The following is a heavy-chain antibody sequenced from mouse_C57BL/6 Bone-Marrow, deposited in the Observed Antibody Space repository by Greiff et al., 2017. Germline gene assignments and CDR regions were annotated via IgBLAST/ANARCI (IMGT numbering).Heavy chain of an antibody. CDR2: LWRGGST. D-gene: IGHD1-1*02. Sequence: VHLVESGPGLVQPSQSLSITCTVSGFSLTSYGVHWVRQSPGKGLEWLGVLWRGGSTDYNAAFMSRLSITKDNSKSQVFFKMNSLQADDTAIYYRAKCGGSSCYFDVGGTGNAVTVSA. CDR3: AKCGGSSCYFDV. V-gene: IGHV2-5*01. CDR1: GFSLTSYG. J-gene: IGHJ1*03.